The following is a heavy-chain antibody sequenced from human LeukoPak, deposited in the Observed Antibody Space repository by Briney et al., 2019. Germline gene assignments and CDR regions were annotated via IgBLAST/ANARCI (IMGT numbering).Heavy chain of an antibody. J-gene: IGHJ6*03. CDR3: ARENWNDIGDYYYMDV. CDR2: IYTSGST. Sequence: SQTLSLTCTVSGGSISSGSYYWSWIRQPAGKGLEWIGRIYTSGSTNYNPSLKSRVTISVDTSKNQFSLKLSSVTAADTAVYYCARENWNDIGDYYYMDVWGKGTTVTVSS. CDR1: GGSISSGSYY. V-gene: IGHV4-61*02. D-gene: IGHD1-1*01.